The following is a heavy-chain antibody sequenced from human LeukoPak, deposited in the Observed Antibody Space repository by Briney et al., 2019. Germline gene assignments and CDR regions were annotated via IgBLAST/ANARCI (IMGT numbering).Heavy chain of an antibody. CDR2: FAPEDGET. CDR3: ATSAYYYDSSGYYYRNWFDP. D-gene: IGHD3-22*01. J-gene: IGHJ5*02. V-gene: IGHV1-24*01. CDR1: GYTLTEFS. Sequence: GASVKVSCKVSGYTLTEFSMHWVRQAPVKGLVWMGGFAPEDGETIYAQKFQDRVTMTEDTSTDTAYMELSSLRSEDTAVYYCATSAYYYDSSGYYYRNWFDPWGQGTLVTVSS.